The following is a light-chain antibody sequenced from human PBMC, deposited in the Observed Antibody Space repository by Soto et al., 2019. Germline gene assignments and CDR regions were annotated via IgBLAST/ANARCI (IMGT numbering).Light chain of an antibody. V-gene: IGKV4-1*01. Sequence: DIVMTQSPDSLAVSLGERATINCKSSQSVLYSSNNKNYLVWYQQKPGQPPKLLIYWASTRESGVPDRFSGSGSGTDVTLTISSLQAEDVAVYYCQQHYSDPLTFGGGTKVEIK. J-gene: IGKJ4*01. CDR3: QQHYSDPLT. CDR2: WAS. CDR1: QSVLYSSNNKNY.